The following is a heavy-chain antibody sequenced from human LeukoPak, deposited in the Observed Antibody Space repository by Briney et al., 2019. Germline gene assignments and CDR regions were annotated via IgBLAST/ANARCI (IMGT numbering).Heavy chain of an antibody. CDR2: ISSSSSYI. CDR1: GFTFSSYG. V-gene: IGHV3-21*01. CDR3: ARDEQADSTPDGMDV. Sequence: GGSLRLSCAASGFTFSSYGMNWVRQAPGKGLEWVSSISSSSSYIYYADSVKGRFTISRDNAKNSLYLQMNSLRAEDTAVYYCARDEQADSTPDGMDVWGQGTTVTVSS. D-gene: IGHD2-15*01. J-gene: IGHJ6*02.